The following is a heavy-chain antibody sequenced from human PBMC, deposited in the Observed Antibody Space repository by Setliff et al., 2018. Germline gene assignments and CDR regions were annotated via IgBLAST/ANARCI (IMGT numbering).Heavy chain of an antibody. CDR3: ARGRGSYYDSSGSYDY. Sequence: PSETLSLTCAVYGGSFSGYYWSWVRQPPGKGLEWIGEINHSGSTNYNPSLKSRVTISVDTSKNQFSLKLSSVTAADTAVYYCARGRGSYYDSSGSYDYWGQGTLVTVSS. CDR2: INHSGST. CDR1: GGSFSGYY. V-gene: IGHV4-34*01. J-gene: IGHJ4*02. D-gene: IGHD3-22*01.